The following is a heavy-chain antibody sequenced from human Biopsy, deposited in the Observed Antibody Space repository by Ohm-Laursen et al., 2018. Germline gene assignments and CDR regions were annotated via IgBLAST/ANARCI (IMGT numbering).Heavy chain of an antibody. CDR1: GFTFSSHA. CDR3: AKDAHTYGSEQDS. Sequence: SLRLSYAASGFTFSSHAMSWVRQAPWKGLECVSVINGSGGSTYYADSVKGRFTISRDNSKNTVYLLMNSLRADDTAIYFCAKDAHTYGSEQDSWGQGTLVAVSS. CDR2: INGSGGST. J-gene: IGHJ4*02. D-gene: IGHD4-17*01. V-gene: IGHV3-23*01.